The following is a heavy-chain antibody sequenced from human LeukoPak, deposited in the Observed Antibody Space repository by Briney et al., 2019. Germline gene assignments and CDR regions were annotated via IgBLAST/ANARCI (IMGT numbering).Heavy chain of an antibody. CDR3: ARETVVTAANYYYYMDV. Sequence: ASVKVSCKASGYTFTSYGISWVRQAPGQGLEWMGWISAYNGNTNYAQKLQGRVTMTTDTSTSTAYMELRSLRSDDTAVYYCARETVVTAANYYYYMDVWGKGTTVTVSS. J-gene: IGHJ6*03. V-gene: IGHV1-18*01. D-gene: IGHD2-21*02. CDR1: GYTFTSYG. CDR2: ISAYNGNT.